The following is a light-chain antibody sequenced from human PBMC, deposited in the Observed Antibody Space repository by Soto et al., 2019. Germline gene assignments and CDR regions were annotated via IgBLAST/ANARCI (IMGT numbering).Light chain of an antibody. Sequence: QSALTQPASVSGSPGQSITISCTGTSSDIGGYNLVSWYQQHPGEAPKLIIYSNNQRPSGVPDRFSGSKSGTAASLAISGLRSEDEADYYCAAWDDSLSGVVLGGGTKLTVL. CDR2: SNN. CDR3: AAWDDSLSGVV. V-gene: IGLV1-47*02. CDR1: SSDIGGYNL. J-gene: IGLJ2*01.